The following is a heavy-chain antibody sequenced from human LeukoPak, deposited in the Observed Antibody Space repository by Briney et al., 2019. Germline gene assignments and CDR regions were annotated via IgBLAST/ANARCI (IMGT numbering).Heavy chain of an antibody. CDR2: INPNSGGT. D-gene: IGHD3-22*01. CDR3: ARDTYYYDSSGYYYAFDI. V-gene: IGHV1-2*02. J-gene: IGHJ3*02. CDR1: GYTFTGYY. Sequence: SVKVSCKASGYTFTGYYMHWVRQAPGQGLEWMGWINPNSGGTNYAQKFQGRVTMTRDTSISTDYMEVSRLRSDDTAVYYCARDTYYYDSSGYYYAFDIWGQGTMVTVSS.